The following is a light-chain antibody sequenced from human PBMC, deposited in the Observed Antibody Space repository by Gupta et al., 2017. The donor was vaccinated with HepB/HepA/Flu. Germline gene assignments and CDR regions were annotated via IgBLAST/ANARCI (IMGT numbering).Light chain of an antibody. J-gene: IGKJ5*01. CDR3: QRRSEWRLT. CDR1: ESISNY. V-gene: IGKV3-11*01. CDR2: DAF. Sequence: EVLLTQSRATLSLSPGDRATLSCRASESISNYLGWYQQKPGQPPRLLISDAFNRATGIPARFSGSASGTDFTLTISILDPEDFAVYYCQRRSEWRLTFGQGTRLEIK.